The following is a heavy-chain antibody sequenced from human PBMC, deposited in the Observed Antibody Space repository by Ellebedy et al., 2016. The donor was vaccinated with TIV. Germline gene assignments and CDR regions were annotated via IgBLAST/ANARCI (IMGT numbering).Heavy chain of an antibody. J-gene: IGHJ4*02. CDR3: ARGEEFGFGELFDY. CDR2: ISPYNGNT. D-gene: IGHD3-10*01. V-gene: IGHV1-18*01. Sequence: AASVKVSCKASGYTFISYGISWVRQAPGQGLEWMGWISPYNGNTNYTQKLQGRVSMTTDTSTSTAYMELRSLRSDDTAVYYCARGEEFGFGELFDYWGQGTLVTVSS. CDR1: GYTFISYG.